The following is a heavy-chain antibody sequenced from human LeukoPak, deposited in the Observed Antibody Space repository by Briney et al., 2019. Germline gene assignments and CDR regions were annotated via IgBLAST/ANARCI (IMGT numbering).Heavy chain of an antibody. V-gene: IGHV1-69*06. CDR2: IIPIFGTA. J-gene: IGHJ6*03. CDR1: GGTFSSYA. CDR3: ARGESSSWPYYYYYYMDV. D-gene: IGHD6-13*01. Sequence: ASVMVSCKASGGTFSSYAISWVRQAPGQGLEWMGGIIPIFGTANYAQKFQGRVTITADKSTSTAYMELSSLRSEDTAVYYCARGESSSWPYYYYYYMDVWGKGTTVTVSS.